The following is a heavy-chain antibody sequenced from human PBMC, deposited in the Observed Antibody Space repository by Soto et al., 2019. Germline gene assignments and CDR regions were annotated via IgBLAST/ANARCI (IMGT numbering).Heavy chain of an antibody. CDR3: AGDPDSHYNDSHASSYP. CDR1: GYTFTGFS. J-gene: IGHJ5*02. Sequence: ASVKVSCKASGYTFTGFSLHWVRQAPGQRLEWMGWINAGSGNTKYSQKFQGRVTITRDTSASTAYMELTGLRSDDTAVYYCAGDPDSHYNDSHASSYPWGQGTLVTVSS. V-gene: IGHV1-3*01. D-gene: IGHD4-4*01. CDR2: INAGSGNT.